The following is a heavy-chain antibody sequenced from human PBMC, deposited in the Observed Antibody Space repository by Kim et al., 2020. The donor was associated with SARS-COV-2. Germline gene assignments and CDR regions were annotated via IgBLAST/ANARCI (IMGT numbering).Heavy chain of an antibody. CDR2: R. V-gene: IGHV3-48*02. Sequence: RFYDDSVRGRFNISRDNARNSLYLQMNSLRDEDTAVYYCAKDRSYLFDYWGQGTLVTASS. J-gene: IGHJ4*02. D-gene: IGHD1-26*01. CDR3: AKDRSYLFDY.